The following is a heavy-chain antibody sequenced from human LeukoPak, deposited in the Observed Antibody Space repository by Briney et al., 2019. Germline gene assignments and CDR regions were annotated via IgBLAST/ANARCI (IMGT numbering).Heavy chain of an antibody. CDR1: GFTFGDYA. CDR2: IASETYGGTA. V-gene: IGHV3-49*04. J-gene: IGHJ4*02. D-gene: IGHD1-1*01. Sequence: GGSLRLSCTASGFTFGDYAMTWVRQAPGKGLEWVGFIASETYGGTAEYAASVKGRFTISRDDSKSIAYLQMNSLRAEDTAVYYCANALNFYNPLDYWGQGTLVTVSS. CDR3: ANALNFYNPLDY.